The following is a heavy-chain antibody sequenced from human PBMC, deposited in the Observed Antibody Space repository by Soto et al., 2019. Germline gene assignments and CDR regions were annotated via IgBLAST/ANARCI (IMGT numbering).Heavy chain of an antibody. CDR2: INPGGGYG. V-gene: IGHV1-46*01. D-gene: IGHD3-16*01. CDR3: ARPTSIYYYGMDV. CDR1: GYIFTHYY. J-gene: IGHJ6*02. Sequence: ASVKVSCKASGYIFTHYYIHWVRLAPGQGLEWVGVINPGGGYGTYAQKLQDRVTMTTDTSTSTAYMELRSLRSDDTAVYYCARPTSIYYYGMDVWGQGTTVTVSS.